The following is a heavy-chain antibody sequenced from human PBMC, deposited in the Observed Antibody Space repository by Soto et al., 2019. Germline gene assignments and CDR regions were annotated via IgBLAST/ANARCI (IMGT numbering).Heavy chain of an antibody. D-gene: IGHD3-22*01. CDR1: GFTFSDYA. CDR2: ISGRGDGT. Sequence: GGSLRLSCAASGFTFSDYAMAWVRQAPGKGLEWVSSISGRGDGTYYAGSVKGRFTISRDNSKNTVYLQMNSLRAEDTAVYYCAKDRYYDSSGYYYFGQGTLVTVSS. CDR3: AKDRYYDSSGYYY. V-gene: IGHV3-23*01. J-gene: IGHJ4*02.